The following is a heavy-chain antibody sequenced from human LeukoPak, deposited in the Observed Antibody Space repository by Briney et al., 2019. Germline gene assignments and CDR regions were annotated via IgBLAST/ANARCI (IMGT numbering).Heavy chain of an antibody. V-gene: IGHV4-39*01. J-gene: IGHJ4*02. CDR2: VYYTGYS. CDR3: ARRMLLGFDY. CDR1: GGLISSSGNFY. Sequence: SETLSLTCSVSGGLISSSGNFYWGWIRQVPGKGLEWIGSVYYTGYSYDNPSLKSRVTISVDTSKNQFPLKLSSVTAADTAVYYCARRMLLGFDYWGQGTLVTVSS. D-gene: IGHD2-15*01.